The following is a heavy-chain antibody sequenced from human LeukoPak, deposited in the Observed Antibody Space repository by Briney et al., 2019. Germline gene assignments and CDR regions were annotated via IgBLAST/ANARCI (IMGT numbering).Heavy chain of an antibody. J-gene: IGHJ5*02. D-gene: IGHD3-10*01. CDR3: ARGDTMDWFDP. CDR2: LYNSGTT. CDR1: GGSVSHYY. Sequence: SETLSLTCTVSGGSVSHYYWSCIRQPPGNKLEWIGNLYNSGTTDYNPSLKSRVTISVDTSKNQFSLKLSSVTAADTAVYYCARGDTMDWFDPWGQGTLGTVSS. V-gene: IGHV4-59*02.